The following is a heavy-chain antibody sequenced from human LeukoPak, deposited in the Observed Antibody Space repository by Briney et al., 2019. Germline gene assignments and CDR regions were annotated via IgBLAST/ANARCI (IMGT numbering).Heavy chain of an antibody. D-gene: IGHD5-12*01. Sequence: GGSLRLSCAASGFTFSSYSMNWVRQAPGKGLEWVSPISSSSSYIYYADSVKGRFTISRGNAKNSLYLQMNSLRAEDTAVYYCAKDQGGSLYFDYWGQGTLVTVSS. CDR3: AKDQGGSLYFDY. CDR1: GFTFSSYS. V-gene: IGHV3-21*04. J-gene: IGHJ4*02. CDR2: ISSSSSYI.